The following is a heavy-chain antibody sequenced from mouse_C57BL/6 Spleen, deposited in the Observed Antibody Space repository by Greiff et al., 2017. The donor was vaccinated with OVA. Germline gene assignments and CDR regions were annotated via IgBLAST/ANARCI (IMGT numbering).Heavy chain of an antibody. Sequence: DVKLVESGGGLVQPKGSLKLSCAASGFSFNTYAMNWVRQAPGKGLEWVARIRSKSNNYATYYADSVKDRFTLSRDDSESMLYLQMNNLKTEDTAMYYCVRHNWDVGGYYAMDYWGQGTSVTVSS. CDR1: GFSFNTYA. V-gene: IGHV10-1*01. CDR2: IRSKSNNYAT. CDR3: VRHNWDVGGYYAMDY. D-gene: IGHD4-1*01. J-gene: IGHJ4*01.